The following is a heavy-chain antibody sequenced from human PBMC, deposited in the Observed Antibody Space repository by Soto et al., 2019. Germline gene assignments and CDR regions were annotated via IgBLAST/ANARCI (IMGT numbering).Heavy chain of an antibody. V-gene: IGHV3-23*01. CDR1: GFTFSSYA. D-gene: IGHD3-22*01. Sequence: GGSLRLSCAASGFTFSSYAMSWVRQAPGKGLEWVSAISGSGGSTYYAGSVKGRFTISRDNSKNTLYLQMNSLRAEDTAVYYCAKDPTIVVVIHKLNPGDAFDIWGQGTMVTVSS. CDR3: AKDPTIVVVIHKLNPGDAFDI. CDR2: ISGSGGST. J-gene: IGHJ3*02.